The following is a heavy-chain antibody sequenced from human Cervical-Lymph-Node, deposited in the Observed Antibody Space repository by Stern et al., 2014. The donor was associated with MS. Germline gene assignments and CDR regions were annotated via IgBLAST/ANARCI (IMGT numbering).Heavy chain of an antibody. V-gene: IGHV1-69*06. Sequence: QVQLVQSGAEVRKPGSSVKVSCKASGGTFSSHAISWVRQAPGQGLEWMGGITPISGAKNYAKRFQGRVTITEDRCTSTVSMEVSNLQSDNPAFYSCARVGGGRGVISYSFDSWGQGTLVTVSS. J-gene: IGHJ4*02. D-gene: IGHD3-10*01. CDR3: ARVGGGRGVISYSFDS. CDR2: ITPISGAK. CDR1: GGTFSSHA.